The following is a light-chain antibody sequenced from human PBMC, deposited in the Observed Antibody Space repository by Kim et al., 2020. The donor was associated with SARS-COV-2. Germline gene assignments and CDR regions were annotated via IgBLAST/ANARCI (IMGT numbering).Light chain of an antibody. CDR2: DAY. CDR3: QQRYSWPPLT. J-gene: IGKJ4*01. V-gene: IGKV3-11*01. Sequence: PGERDTLALRTSQSVSHHVAWYRQMRGQAPRRLNYDAYNRATGIPARFSGSGSGTDFNLNIHSLEPEDFAVYYCQQRYSWPPLTFCGGTKVDIK. CDR1: QSVSHH.